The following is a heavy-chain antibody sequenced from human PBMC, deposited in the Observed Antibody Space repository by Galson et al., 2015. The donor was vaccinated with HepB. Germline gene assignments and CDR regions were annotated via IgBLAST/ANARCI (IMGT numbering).Heavy chain of an antibody. D-gene: IGHD3-9*01. Sequence: SVKVSCKASGGSFSDYGISWVRQAPGQGLEWMGRIIPILDSANSAQRFQDRVTITADRSTSTAYMELSSLTSEDTAVYYCARRATDYVHSTGYYHEKDAFVLWGQSTMVIVTS. J-gene: IGHJ3*01. CDR3: ARRATDYVHSTGYYHEKDAFVL. CDR1: GGSFSDYG. CDR2: IIPILDSA. V-gene: IGHV1-69*04.